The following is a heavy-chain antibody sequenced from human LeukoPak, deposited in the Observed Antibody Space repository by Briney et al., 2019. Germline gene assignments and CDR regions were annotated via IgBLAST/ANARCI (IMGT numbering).Heavy chain of an antibody. CDR1: GAPFSNSY. CDR2: ISYNGNT. CDR3: ASRSSSSWSNFDY. Sequence: SETLSLTCTFSGAPFSNSYWSWIRQPPGKGLEWIGYISYNGNTNYNPSLKSRVTISVDTSKSQFSLRLSSVTAADTAVYYCASRSSSSWSNFDYWGQGTLATVSS. V-gene: IGHV4-59*01. J-gene: IGHJ4*02. D-gene: IGHD6-13*01.